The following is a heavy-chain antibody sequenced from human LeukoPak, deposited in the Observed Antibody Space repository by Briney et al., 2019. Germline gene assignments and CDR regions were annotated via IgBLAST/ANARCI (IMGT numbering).Heavy chain of an antibody. V-gene: IGHV3-23*01. Sequence: GGTLRLSCAASGFTFSSYGMSWVRQAPGKGLEWVSAISGSGGSTYYADSVKGRFTISRDNAKNSLYLQMNSLRAEDTALYYCARGYGDYLDYWGQGTLVTVSS. CDR3: ARGYGDYLDY. CDR1: GFTFSSYG. CDR2: ISGSGGST. D-gene: IGHD4-17*01. J-gene: IGHJ4*02.